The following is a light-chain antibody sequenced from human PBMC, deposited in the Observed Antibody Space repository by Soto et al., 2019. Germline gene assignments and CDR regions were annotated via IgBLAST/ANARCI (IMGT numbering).Light chain of an antibody. Sequence: VSTQSPGTLSLSPGERATLSCRASQSVSSDYLAWYQQKPGQTPKVLIYRASSRATGIPDRFSGSGSGTDFTLTISRLEPEDFAVYYCQQYGSSPLTFGGGTKVDIK. CDR2: RAS. V-gene: IGKV3-20*01. CDR1: QSVSSDY. J-gene: IGKJ4*01. CDR3: QQYGSSPLT.